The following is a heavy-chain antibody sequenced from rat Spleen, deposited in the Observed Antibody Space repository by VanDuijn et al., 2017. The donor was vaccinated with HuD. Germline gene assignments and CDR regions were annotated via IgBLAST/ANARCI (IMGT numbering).Heavy chain of an antibody. V-gene: IGHV5S13*01. Sequence: EVKLVESGGGLVQPGDSLTLSCVASGFTFRNYDMAWVRQDPTKGLEWVASISPSGGGTYYRDSVKGRFTISRDNAKNTQYLQMDSLRSEDTATYYCSRPAPNLGGWFAYWGQGTLVTVSS. CDR2: ISPSGGGT. CDR3: SRPAPNLGGWFAY. D-gene: IGHD3-1*01. CDR1: GFTFRNYD. J-gene: IGHJ3*01.